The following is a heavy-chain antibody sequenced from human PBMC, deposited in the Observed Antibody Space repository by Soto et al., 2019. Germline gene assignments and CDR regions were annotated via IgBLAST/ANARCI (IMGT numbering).Heavy chain of an antibody. J-gene: IGHJ4*02. CDR3: AKYDRYCSGGSCYSDYFDY. CDR2: MHRGGTT. V-gene: IGHV3-53*01. Sequence: GGSLRLSCVVSGFSVSATSIFWVRQATGKGLEWVSLMHRGGTTDNADSVKGRFTTSRDKSKNTLYLQMNSLRAEDTAVYYCAKYDRYCSGGSCYSDYFDYWGQGTLVTVSS. D-gene: IGHD2-15*01. CDR1: GFSVSATS.